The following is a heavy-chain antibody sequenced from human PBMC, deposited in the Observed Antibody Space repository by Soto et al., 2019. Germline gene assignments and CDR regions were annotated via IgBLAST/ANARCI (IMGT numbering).Heavy chain of an antibody. CDR2: INSDGSST. CDR1: GFTFSSSW. Sequence: VQLVESGGGVVQPGRSLRLSCAASGFTFSSSWMHWVRQAPGKGLVWVSRINSDGSSTSYADSVKGRFTISRDNAKNTLYLQMNSLRAEDTAVYYCARYCGGDCYIGDAFDIWGQGTMVTVSS. J-gene: IGHJ3*02. D-gene: IGHD2-21*02. CDR3: ARYCGGDCYIGDAFDI. V-gene: IGHV3-74*02.